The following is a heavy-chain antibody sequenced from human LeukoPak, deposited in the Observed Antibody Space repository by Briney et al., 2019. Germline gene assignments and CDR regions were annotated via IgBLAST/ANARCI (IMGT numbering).Heavy chain of an antibody. CDR3: AKDVSGKSMAGRYFDY. CDR1: GFTFSAYW. CDR2: INSDGYSI. Sequence: GGSLRLSCAGTGFTFSAYWMHWVRQAPGKGPVWLARINSDGYSISYADSVKGRFTISRDNAKNTLYLQMNSLRAEDTAVYYCAKDVSGKSMAGRYFDYWGQGTLVTVSS. J-gene: IGHJ4*02. V-gene: IGHV3-74*01. D-gene: IGHD6-19*01.